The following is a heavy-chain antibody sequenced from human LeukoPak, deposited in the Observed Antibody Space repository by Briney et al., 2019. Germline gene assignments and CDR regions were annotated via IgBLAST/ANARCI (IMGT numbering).Heavy chain of an antibody. CDR3: ATWGYSSGWYLFDY. J-gene: IGHJ4*02. Sequence: ASVKVSCKASGYTFTSYGISWVRQAPGQGLEWMGWISAYNGNTNYAQKLQGRVTMTTDTSTSTAYMELSSLRSEDTAVYYCATWGYSSGWYLFDYWGQGTLVTVSS. D-gene: IGHD6-19*01. CDR1: GYTFTSYG. CDR2: ISAYNGNT. V-gene: IGHV1-18*04.